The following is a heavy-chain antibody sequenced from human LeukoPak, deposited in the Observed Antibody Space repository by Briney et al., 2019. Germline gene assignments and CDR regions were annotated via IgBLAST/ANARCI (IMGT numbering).Heavy chain of an antibody. V-gene: IGHV4-39*07. CDR1: GGSISSSSYY. J-gene: IGHJ6*03. Sequence: SETLSLTCTVSGGSISSSSYYWGWIRQPPGKGLEWMGSIYYSGSTYYNPSLKSRVTISVDTSKNQFSLKLSSVTAADTAVYYCARGSGTTVTTGQIPYQTAERRGYYYMDVWGKGTTVTVSS. CDR3: ARGSGTTVTTGQIPYQTAERRGYYYMDV. CDR2: IYYSGST. D-gene: IGHD4-11*01.